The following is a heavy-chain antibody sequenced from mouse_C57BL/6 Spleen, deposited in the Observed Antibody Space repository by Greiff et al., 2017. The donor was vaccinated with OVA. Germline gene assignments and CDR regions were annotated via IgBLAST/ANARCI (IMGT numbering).Heavy chain of an antibody. CDR1: GYTFTSYW. V-gene: IGHV1-5*01. Sequence: EVQLQQSGTVLARPGASVKMSCKTSGYTFTSYWMHWVKQRPGQGLEWIGAIYPGNSDTSYNQKFKGKAKLTAVTSASTAYMELSSLTNEDSAVYYCTRDGRYYSNYFDYWGQGTTLTVSS. CDR3: TRDGRYYSNYFDY. CDR2: IYPGNSDT. J-gene: IGHJ2*01. D-gene: IGHD2-5*01.